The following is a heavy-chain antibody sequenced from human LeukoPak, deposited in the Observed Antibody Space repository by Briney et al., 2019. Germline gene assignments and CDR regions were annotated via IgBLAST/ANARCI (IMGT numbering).Heavy chain of an antibody. J-gene: IGHJ4*02. D-gene: IGHD5-12*01. CDR2: INTGGSNT. CDR1: GFTFSSYW. CDR3: VGGYGGDY. V-gene: IGHV3-74*01. Sequence: PGGSLRLSCAASGFTFSSYWMHWVRQVPGKGLVWVSHINTGGSNTNYADCVKGRFTISRDNAKNTLYLQMNSLRAEDTAVYYCVGGYGGDYWGQGTLVTVSS.